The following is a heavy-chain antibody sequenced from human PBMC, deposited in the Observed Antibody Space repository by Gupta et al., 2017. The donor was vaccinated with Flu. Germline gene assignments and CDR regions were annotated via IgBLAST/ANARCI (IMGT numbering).Heavy chain of an antibody. Sequence: QVQLQQWGAGLLKPAEPLSLTCAVYGGSFIGHYWRWIRQPPRQGLEWIGEINHSGSTNYNPSLKSRVTISVDTSKNQFSLKLSSVTAADTAVYYCARRRSNSSSPKYYYYYYGMDVWGQGTTVAVSS. CDR1: GGSFIGHY. CDR3: ARRRSNSSSPKYYYYYYGMDV. J-gene: IGHJ6*02. V-gene: IGHV4-34*01. D-gene: IGHD6-13*01. CDR2: INHSGST.